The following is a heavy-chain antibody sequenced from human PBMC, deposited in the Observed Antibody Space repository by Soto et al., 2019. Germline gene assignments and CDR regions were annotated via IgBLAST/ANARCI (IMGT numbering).Heavy chain of an antibody. CDR2: ISAYNGNT. CDR1: GYTFTSYG. CDR3: ARWEARYYDILTGYYSEYFDY. Sequence: ASVKVSCKASGYTFTSYGISWVRQAPGQGLEWMGWISAYNGNTNYAQKLQGRVTMTTDTSTSTAYMELRSLRSDDTAVYYCARWEARYYDILTGYYSEYFDYWGQGTLVTVSS. V-gene: IGHV1-18*01. D-gene: IGHD3-9*01. J-gene: IGHJ4*02.